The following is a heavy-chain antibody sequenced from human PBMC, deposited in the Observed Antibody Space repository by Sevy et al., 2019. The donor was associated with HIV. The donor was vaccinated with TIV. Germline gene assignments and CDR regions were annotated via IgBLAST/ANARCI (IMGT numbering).Heavy chain of an antibody. J-gene: IGHJ6*02. Sequence: SGPTLVNPTQTLTLTCTFSGFSLSTAGVGVDWIRQPPGKALECLALIYWDEDKRYRTSLRSRLTINKDTSKNQVVLTMTNMDPVDTATYYCVHSRMRGNGMDVWGQGTTVTVSS. CDR3: VHSRMRGNGMDV. V-gene: IGHV2-5*02. CDR2: IYWDEDK. CDR1: GFSLSTAGVG.